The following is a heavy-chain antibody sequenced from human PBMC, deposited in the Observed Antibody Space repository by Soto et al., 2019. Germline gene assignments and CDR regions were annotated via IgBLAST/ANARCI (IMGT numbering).Heavy chain of an antibody. D-gene: IGHD6-13*01. CDR1: GFTFDDYA. CDR3: AKEYSSSWQDAFDI. J-gene: IGHJ3*02. CDR2: ISWNSGSI. Sequence: GWSLRLSCAASGFTFDDYAMHWVRQAPGKGLEWVSGISWNSGSIGYADSVKGRFTISRDNAKNSLYLQMNSLRAEDTALYYCAKEYSSSWQDAFDIWGQGTMVTVSS. V-gene: IGHV3-9*01.